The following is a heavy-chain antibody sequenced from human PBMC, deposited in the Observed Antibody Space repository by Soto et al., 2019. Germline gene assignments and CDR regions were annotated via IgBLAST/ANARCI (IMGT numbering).Heavy chain of an antibody. J-gene: IGHJ4*02. CDR2: IRSKAYGGTT. Sequence: LRLSCTASGLTFGDYAMSWFRQAPGKGLEWVGFIRSKAYGGTTEYAASVKGRFTISRDDSKSIAYLQMNSLKTEDTAVYYCTRDPWAVGGARYWGQGTLVTVSS. CDR3: TRDPWAVGGARY. D-gene: IGHD1-26*01. CDR1: GLTFGDYA. V-gene: IGHV3-49*03.